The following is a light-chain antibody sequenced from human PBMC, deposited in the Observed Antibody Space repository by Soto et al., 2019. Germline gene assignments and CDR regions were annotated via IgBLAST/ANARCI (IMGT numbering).Light chain of an antibody. CDR1: QTVDSNY. J-gene: IGKJ2*01. CDR3: QQYGNSLYT. Sequence: IVLTQSPATLSLSPGERAILYCRASQTVDSNYLTWYQQKPGQTPRLLIYDASSRATGIPDRFSGSGSGTDFTLTISRLEPEDFAVYYCQQYGNSLYTFGQGTKREIK. V-gene: IGKV3-20*01. CDR2: DAS.